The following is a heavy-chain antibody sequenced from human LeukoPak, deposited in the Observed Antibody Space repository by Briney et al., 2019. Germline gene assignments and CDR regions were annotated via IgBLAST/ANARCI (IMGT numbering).Heavy chain of an antibody. V-gene: IGHV3-13*01. CDR1: GFTFSSHD. Sequence: GGSLRLSCAASGFTFSSHDMHWVRQPTGKGLEWVSVIGTAGNTYYADSVKGRFTISRENARNPLLLQMDNLRAEDTAVYYCARSKSYSSGWTDFDWWGQGTLVTVSS. J-gene: IGHJ4*02. D-gene: IGHD6-19*01. CDR2: IGTAGNT. CDR3: ARSKSYSSGWTDFDW.